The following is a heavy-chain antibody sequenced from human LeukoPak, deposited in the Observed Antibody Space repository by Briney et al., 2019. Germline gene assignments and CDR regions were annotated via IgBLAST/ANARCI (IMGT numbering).Heavy chain of an antibody. V-gene: IGHV4-61*01. Sequence: SETLSLTCTVSGGSVSSGSYYWSWIRQPPGKGLEWIGCIYYSGSTNYNPSLKSRVTISVDTSKNQFSLKLSSVTAADTAVYYCARGPWLDFYYYGMDVWGQGTTVTVSS. D-gene: IGHD5-18*01. CDR1: GGSVSSGSYY. CDR2: IYYSGST. CDR3: ARGPWLDFYYYGMDV. J-gene: IGHJ6*02.